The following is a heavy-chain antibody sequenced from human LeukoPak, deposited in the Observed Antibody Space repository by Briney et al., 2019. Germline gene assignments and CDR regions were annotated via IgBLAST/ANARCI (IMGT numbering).Heavy chain of an antibody. CDR2: ISGGGGTT. J-gene: IGHJ4*02. CDR3: AKARGYCSGGSCYSGFDY. Sequence: GGSLRLSCAASGFTFSSYAMSWVRQAPGKRLEWVSAISGGGGTTYYADSVKGRFTISRDNSKNTLFLQMNSLRAEDTAVYYCAKARGYCSGGSCYSGFDYWGQGTLVTVSS. D-gene: IGHD2-15*01. CDR1: GFTFSSYA. V-gene: IGHV3-23*01.